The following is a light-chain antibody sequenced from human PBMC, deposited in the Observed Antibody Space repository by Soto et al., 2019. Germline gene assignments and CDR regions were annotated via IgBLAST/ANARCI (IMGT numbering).Light chain of an antibody. CDR1: QSVSSN. J-gene: IGKJ5*01. V-gene: IGKV3-20*01. CDR2: GAS. Sequence: EIVLTQSPGTLSLSPGERATLSCRASQSVSSNLAWYQQRPGQAPRLLIYGASSRATGIPARFSGSGSGTDFTLTISRLEPEDFAVYYCQQYGSSPITCGQGTRREIK. CDR3: QQYGSSPIT.